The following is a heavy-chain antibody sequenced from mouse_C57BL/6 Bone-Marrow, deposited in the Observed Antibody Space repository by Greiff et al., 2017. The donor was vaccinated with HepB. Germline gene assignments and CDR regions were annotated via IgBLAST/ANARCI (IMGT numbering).Heavy chain of an antibody. CDR3: ARSFVVTTGCAY. J-gene: IGHJ3*01. CDR1: GFSLTSYS. Sequence: VKLVESGPGLVAPSQSLSITCTVSGFSLTSYSISWVRQPPGMGLEWLGVMWTGGGTNYNSALKSRLSISKDNSKSQVFLKMNSLQTDDTARYYCARSFVVTTGCAYWGQGTLVTVS. CDR2: MWTGGGT. D-gene: IGHD2-2*01. V-gene: IGHV2-9-1*01.